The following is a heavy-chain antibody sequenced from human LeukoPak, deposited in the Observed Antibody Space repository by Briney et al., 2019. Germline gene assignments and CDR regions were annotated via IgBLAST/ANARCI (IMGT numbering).Heavy chain of an antibody. V-gene: IGHV3-66*02. J-gene: IGHJ4*02. Sequence: QSGGSLRLSCAASGFTVSSNYMSWVRQAPGKGLEWVSVIYSGGSTYYADSVKGRFTISRDNSKNTLYLQMNSLRAEDTAVHYCARDSYYGSGSFDYWGQGTLVTVSS. CDR1: GFTVSSNY. CDR3: ARDSYYGSGSFDY. CDR2: IYSGGST. D-gene: IGHD3-10*01.